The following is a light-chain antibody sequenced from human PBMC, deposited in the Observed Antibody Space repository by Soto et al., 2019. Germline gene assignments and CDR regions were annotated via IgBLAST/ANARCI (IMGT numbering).Light chain of an antibody. Sequence: DIQMTQSPSTLSASVGDRVTITCRAGQSISNLLAWYQQKSGRAPKLLIYKATILQSGVPSRFSGSGSGTEFTLTISSLQPDDFATYYCQQYTSYQTFAQGTKVDIK. V-gene: IGKV1-5*03. CDR3: QQYTSYQT. CDR2: KAT. CDR1: QSISNL. J-gene: IGKJ1*01.